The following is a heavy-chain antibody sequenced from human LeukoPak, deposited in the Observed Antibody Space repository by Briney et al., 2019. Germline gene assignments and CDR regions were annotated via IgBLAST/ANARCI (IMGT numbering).Heavy chain of an antibody. Sequence: ASVKVSCKTSGYTFTNYGVSWVRQAPGQGLEWMGWISGYNGVTDYAQKFQGRVTLTTDTSTRIDYMELRSLRSDDTAVYYCARDVGSGSSWYKDYWGQGTLVTVSS. D-gene: IGHD6-13*01. CDR2: ISGYNGVT. CDR1: GYTFTNYG. J-gene: IGHJ4*02. CDR3: ARDVGSGSSWYKDY. V-gene: IGHV1-18*01.